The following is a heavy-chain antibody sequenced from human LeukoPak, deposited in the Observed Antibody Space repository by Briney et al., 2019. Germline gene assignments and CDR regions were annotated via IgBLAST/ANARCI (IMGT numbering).Heavy chain of an antibody. CDR2: ISSSSSYT. CDR3: ARGGPNSGYDSAGDFDY. J-gene: IGHJ4*02. Sequence: GGSLRLFCAASGFTFSDYYMSWIRQAPGKGLEWVSYISSSSSYTNYADSVKGRFTISRDNAKNSLYLQMNSLRAEDTAVYYCARGGPNSGYDSAGDFDYWGQGTLVTVSS. D-gene: IGHD5-12*01. CDR1: GFTFSDYY. V-gene: IGHV3-11*05.